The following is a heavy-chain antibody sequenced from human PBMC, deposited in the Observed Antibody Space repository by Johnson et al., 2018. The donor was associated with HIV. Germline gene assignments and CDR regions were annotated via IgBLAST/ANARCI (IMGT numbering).Heavy chain of an antibody. Sequence: VLLVESGGGVVQPGRSLRLSCAASGFTFDDYGMSWVRQAPGTCRAGVANMKQAGGQQCYVAAVRGRCPIPRHNSKYTLNRQMNNLTIEDTAVYSCARDFGLGYLSYETFDAFDFWGPGTLVTVSS. CDR1: GFTFDDYG. J-gene: IGHJ3*01. CDR3: ARDFGLGYLSYETFDAFDF. CDR2: MKQAGGQQ. D-gene: IGHD3-16*02. V-gene: IGHV3-7*01.